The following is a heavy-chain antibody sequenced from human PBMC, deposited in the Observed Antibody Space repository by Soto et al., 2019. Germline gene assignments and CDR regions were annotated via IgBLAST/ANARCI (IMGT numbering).Heavy chain of an antibody. V-gene: IGHV3-66*01. CDR1: GLTVSSNQ. CDR3: ARGVGDY. Sequence: EVQLVESGGGLVQPGGSLRLSCAVSGLTVSSNQMNWVRQAPGKGLEWVSVFYAGGGIYYADSVKGRFTISRDNPKNTLYLQMNSLRDEDTAVYYCARGVGDYWGQGTLVTVSS. D-gene: IGHD1-26*01. J-gene: IGHJ4*02. CDR2: FYAGGGI.